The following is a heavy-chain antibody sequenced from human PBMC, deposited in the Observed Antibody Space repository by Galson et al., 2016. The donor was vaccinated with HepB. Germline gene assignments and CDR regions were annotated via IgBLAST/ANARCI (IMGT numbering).Heavy chain of an antibody. V-gene: IGHV3-21*06. CDR1: GFTFSSYG. Sequence: SLRLSCAASGFTFSSYGMNWVRQAPGKGLEWVSSISSPTSYIHYTDSVKGRFTISRDNAKNSLYLQMNSLRAEDTAVYYCARGGGYSYGNFDYWGQGTLVTVSS. J-gene: IGHJ4*02. D-gene: IGHD5-18*01. CDR2: ISSPTSYI. CDR3: ARGGGYSYGNFDY.